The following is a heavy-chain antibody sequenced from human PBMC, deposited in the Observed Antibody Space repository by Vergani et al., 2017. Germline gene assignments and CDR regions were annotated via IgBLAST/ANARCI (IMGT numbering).Heavy chain of an antibody. CDR3: ARGGYIAAFSY. J-gene: IGHJ4*02. CDR2: INYSGST. V-gene: IGHV4-39*01. CDR1: GGSISSSSYY. Sequence: QVQLQQWGPGLVKPSETMSLTCTVSGGSISSSSYYWGWIRRPPGKGLEWIGSINYSGSTYYSPSLKSRVTISVATSKNQFSLKLSSVTAADTAVYYCARGGYIAAFSYWGQGTLVTVSS. D-gene: IGHD6-13*01.